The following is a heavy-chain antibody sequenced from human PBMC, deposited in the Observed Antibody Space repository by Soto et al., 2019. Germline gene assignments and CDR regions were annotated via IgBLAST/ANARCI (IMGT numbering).Heavy chain of an antibody. D-gene: IGHD3-16*01. CDR3: AREGGKSGDYFDY. J-gene: IGHJ4*02. CDR1: GGTISSYY. V-gene: IGHV4-59*12. Sequence: SETLSLTCSVSGGTISSYYWTWIRQPPGKGLEWIGYIYYSGSTNYNPSLKSRVTISVGMSKNQFSLNLSSVTAADTAVYYCAREGGKSGDYFDYWGQGTLVTVSS. CDR2: IYYSGST.